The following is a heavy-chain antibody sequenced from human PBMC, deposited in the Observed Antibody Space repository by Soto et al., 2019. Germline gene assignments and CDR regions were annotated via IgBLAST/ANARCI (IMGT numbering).Heavy chain of an antibody. CDR2: IDPSDSYT. D-gene: IGHD3-9*01. CDR1: GYSFTSYW. J-gene: IGHJ6*02. Sequence: PGESLKISCKGSGYSFTSYWISWVRQMPGKGLEWMGRIDPSDSYTNYSPSFQGHVTISADKSISTAYLQWSSLKASDTAMYYCARQLRPYYDILTGYYTYYYYGMDVWGQGTTVTVSS. V-gene: IGHV5-10-1*01. CDR3: ARQLRPYYDILTGYYTYYYYGMDV.